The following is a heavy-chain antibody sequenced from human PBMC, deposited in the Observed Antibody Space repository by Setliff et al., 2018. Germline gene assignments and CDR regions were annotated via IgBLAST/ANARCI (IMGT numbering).Heavy chain of an antibody. CDR2: INSGGSST. Sequence: PGGSLRLSCAASGFTFSSSSMTWVRQAPGKGLEWVSAINSGGSSTYYADSVKGRFTISRDNSKNTLYLQMNSLTAEDTAVYYCAKDTHYYSNTGYYCFDYWGQGALVTVSS. CDR1: GFTFSSSS. V-gene: IGHV3-23*01. CDR3: AKDTHYYSNTGYYCFDY. J-gene: IGHJ4*02. D-gene: IGHD3-9*01.